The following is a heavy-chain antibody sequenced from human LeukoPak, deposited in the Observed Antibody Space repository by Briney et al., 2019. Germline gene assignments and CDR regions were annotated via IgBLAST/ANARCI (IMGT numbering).Heavy chain of an antibody. Sequence: GGSLRLSCAAPGLAFSSYEMNWVRQAPGKGLEWISYISSSGSTKYYADSVKGRFTISRDSAQSSLYLQMNSLRAEDTAVYYCARELGTYDWFDPWGQGTLVTVSS. J-gene: IGHJ5*02. V-gene: IGHV3-48*03. CDR1: GLAFSSYE. CDR2: ISSSGSTK. D-gene: IGHD1-26*01. CDR3: ARELGTYDWFDP.